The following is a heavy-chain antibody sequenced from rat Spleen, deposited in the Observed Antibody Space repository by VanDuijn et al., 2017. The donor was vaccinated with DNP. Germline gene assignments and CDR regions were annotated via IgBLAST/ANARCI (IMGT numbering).Heavy chain of an antibody. V-gene: IGHV5-25*01. Sequence: EVQLVESGGGLVQPGRSLKLSCSASGFTFSYFDMAWVRQAPTKGLEWVASISPSGGKTYYRDSVKGRFTVSRDNAKSSLYLQMDSLRSEDMATYYCARHVLPLRVWDYWGQGVMVTVSS. J-gene: IGHJ2*01. D-gene: IGHD1-4*01. CDR1: GFTFSYFD. CDR3: ARHVLPLRVWDY. CDR2: ISPSGGKT.